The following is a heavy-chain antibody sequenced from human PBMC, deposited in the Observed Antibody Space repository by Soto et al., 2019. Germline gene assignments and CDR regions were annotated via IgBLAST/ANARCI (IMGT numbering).Heavy chain of an antibody. Sequence: GGSLRLSCAASGFTFSSYEMNWVRQAPGKGLEWVSYISSSGSTIYYADSVKGRFTISRDNAKNSLYLQMNSLRAEDTAAYYCARALWSSYPYYYYGMDVWGQGTTVTVSS. V-gene: IGHV3-48*03. CDR2: ISSSGSTI. CDR3: ARALWSSYPYYYYGMDV. D-gene: IGHD3-3*01. CDR1: GFTFSSYE. J-gene: IGHJ6*02.